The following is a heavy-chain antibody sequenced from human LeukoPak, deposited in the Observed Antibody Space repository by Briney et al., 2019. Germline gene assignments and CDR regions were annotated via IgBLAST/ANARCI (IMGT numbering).Heavy chain of an antibody. D-gene: IGHD2-15*01. CDR2: MNPNRGNT. CDR3: ASGYCSGGSCLGY. CDR1: GYTFTSYD. J-gene: IGHJ4*02. V-gene: IGHV1-8*01. Sequence: ASVKVSCKASGYTFTSYDINWVRQATGQGLEWMGWMNPNRGNTGYAQKFQGRVTMTRNTSISTAYMELSSLRSEDTAVYYCASGYCSGGSCLGYWGQGTLVTVSS.